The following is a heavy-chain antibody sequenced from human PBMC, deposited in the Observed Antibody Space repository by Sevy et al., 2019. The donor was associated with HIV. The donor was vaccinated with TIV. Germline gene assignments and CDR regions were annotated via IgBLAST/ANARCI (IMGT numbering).Heavy chain of an antibody. CDR2: INPSGGST. CDR1: GYTFTSYY. D-gene: IGHD2-21*02. V-gene: IGHV1-46*01. CDR3: AREGSYCGGDCYSDY. J-gene: IGHJ4*02. Sequence: ASVKASCKASGYTFTSYYMHWVRQAPGQGLEWMGIINPSGGSTSYAQKFQGRVTMTRDTSTSTVYMELSSLRSEDTAVYYCAREGSYCGGDCYSDYWGQGTLVTVSS.